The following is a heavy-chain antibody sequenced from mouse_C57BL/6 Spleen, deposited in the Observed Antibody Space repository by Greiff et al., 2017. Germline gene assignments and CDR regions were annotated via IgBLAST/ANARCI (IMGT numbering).Heavy chain of an antibody. D-gene: IGHD4-1*01. Sequence: QVQLKQSGPELVKPGASVKISCKASGYAFSSSWMNWVKQRPGKGLEWIGRIYPGDGDTNYNGKFKGKATLTADKSSSTAYMQLSSLTSEDSAVYFCARTPNYYAMDDWGQGTSVTVSS. CDR1: GYAFSSSW. CDR3: ARTPNYYAMDD. V-gene: IGHV1-82*01. J-gene: IGHJ4*01. CDR2: IYPGDGDT.